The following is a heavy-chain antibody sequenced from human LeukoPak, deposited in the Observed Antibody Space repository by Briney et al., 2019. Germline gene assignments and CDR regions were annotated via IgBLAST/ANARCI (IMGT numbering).Heavy chain of an antibody. CDR3: ARAGFKRGYSGYDPFDY. V-gene: IGHV4-39*07. CDR2: IYYSGST. Sequence: SETLSLTCTVSGGSISSSSYYWGWIRQPPGKGLEWIGSIYYSGSTYYNPSLKSRVTISVDTSKNQFSLKLSSVTAADTAVYYCARAGFKRGYSGYDPFDYWGQGTLVTVSS. J-gene: IGHJ4*02. CDR1: GGSISSSSYY. D-gene: IGHD5-12*01.